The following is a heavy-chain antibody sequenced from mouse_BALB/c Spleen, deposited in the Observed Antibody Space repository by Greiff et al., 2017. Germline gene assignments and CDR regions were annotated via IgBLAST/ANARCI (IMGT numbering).Heavy chain of an antibody. V-gene: IGHV3-2*02. Sequence: EVHLVESGPGLVKPSQSLSLTCTVTGYSITSDYAWNWIRQFPGNKLEWMGYISYSGSTSYNPSLKSRISITRDTSKNQFFLQLNSVTTEDTATYYCARGGYDDYYAMDYWGQGTSVTVST. CDR2: ISYSGST. J-gene: IGHJ4*01. CDR1: GYSITSDYA. CDR3: ARGGYDDYYAMDY. D-gene: IGHD2-2*01.